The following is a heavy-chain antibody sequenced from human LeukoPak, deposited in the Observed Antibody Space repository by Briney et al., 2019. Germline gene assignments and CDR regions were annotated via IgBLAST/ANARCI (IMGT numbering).Heavy chain of an antibody. D-gene: IGHD3-3*01. J-gene: IGHJ5*02. CDR1: GGSFSGYY. CDR2: INHSGST. Sequence: SETLSLTCAVYGGSFSGYYWSWIRQPPGKGLEWIGEINHSGSTNYNPSLKSRVTISVDTSKNQFSLKLSSVTAADTAVYYCARSAGDTILGVVIRRVGWFDPWGQGTLVTVSS. CDR3: ARSAGDTILGVVIRRVGWFDP. V-gene: IGHV4-34*01.